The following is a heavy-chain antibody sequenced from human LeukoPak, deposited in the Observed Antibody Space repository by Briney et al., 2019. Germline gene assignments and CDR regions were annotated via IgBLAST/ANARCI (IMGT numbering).Heavy chain of an antibody. CDR2: IIPILGIA. CDR3: ARGRETDRELLHFDY. Sequence: SVKVSCKASGGTFSSYAISWVRQAPGQGLEWMGRIIPILGIANYAQKFQGRVTITADKSTSTAYMELSSLRSEDTAVYYCARGRETDRELLHFDYWGQGTLVTVSS. V-gene: IGHV1-69*04. D-gene: IGHD1-26*01. J-gene: IGHJ4*02. CDR1: GGTFSSYA.